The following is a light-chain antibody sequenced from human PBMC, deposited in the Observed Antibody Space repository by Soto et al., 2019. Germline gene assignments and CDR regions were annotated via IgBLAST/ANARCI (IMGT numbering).Light chain of an antibody. CDR3: GTWDSSLSAVL. V-gene: IGLV1-51*01. Sequence: QSVLTQPPSVSAAPGQKVTISCSGSSSNIGNNSVSWYQHLPGTATKLLIYDNNNRPSGISDRISGSKSGTSATLGITGLQTGDEADYYCGTWDSSLSAVLFGGGTKLTVL. CDR1: SSNIGNNS. CDR2: DNN. J-gene: IGLJ2*01.